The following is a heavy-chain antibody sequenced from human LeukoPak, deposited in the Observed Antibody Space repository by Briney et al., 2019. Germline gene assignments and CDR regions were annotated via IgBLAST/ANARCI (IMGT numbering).Heavy chain of an antibody. Sequence: SQTLSLTCTVSGGSISSGGYYWSWIRQQPGKCLEWIGYIYYSGSTYYNPSLKSRVTISVDTSKNQFSLKLSSVTAADTAVYYCARGNPYYYDSSGYYYIYAFDIWGQGTMVTVSS. CDR2: IYYSGST. D-gene: IGHD3-22*01. CDR1: GGSISSGGYY. CDR3: ARGNPYYYDSSGYYYIYAFDI. J-gene: IGHJ3*02. V-gene: IGHV4-31*03.